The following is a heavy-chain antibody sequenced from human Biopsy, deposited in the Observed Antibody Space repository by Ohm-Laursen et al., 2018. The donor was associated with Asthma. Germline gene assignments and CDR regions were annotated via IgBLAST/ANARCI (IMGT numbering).Heavy chain of an antibody. D-gene: IGHD1-26*01. CDR1: GFTFDDYA. V-gene: IGHV3-9*01. J-gene: IGHJ4*02. Sequence: SLRLSCSASGFTFDDYAMHWVRQAPGKGLEWVSGISWNSGSIGYADSVKGRFTISRDNAKNSLYLQMNSLRAEDTALYYCAKGEWELLGANFNYWGQGTLVTVSS. CDR2: ISWNSGSI. CDR3: AKGEWELLGANFNY.